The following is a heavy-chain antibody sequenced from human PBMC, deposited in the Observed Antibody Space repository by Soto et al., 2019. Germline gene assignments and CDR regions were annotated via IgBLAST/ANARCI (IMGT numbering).Heavy chain of an antibody. Sequence: SETLSLTCAVYGGSFSGYYWSWIRRPPGKGLEWIGEINHSGSTNYNPSLKSRVTISVDTSKNQFSLKLSSVTAADTAVYYCASLYSSSQARPTYYYYYGMDVWGQGTTVTVSS. CDR3: ASLYSSSQARPTYYYYYGMDV. D-gene: IGHD6-6*01. CDR2: INHSGST. J-gene: IGHJ6*02. CDR1: GGSFSGYY. V-gene: IGHV4-34*01.